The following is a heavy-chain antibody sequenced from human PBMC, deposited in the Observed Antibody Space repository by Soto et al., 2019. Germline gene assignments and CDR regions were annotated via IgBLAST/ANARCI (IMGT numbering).Heavy chain of an antibody. J-gene: IGHJ5*02. CDR3: ARRPGIAAAGNNWFDP. Sequence: PSETLSLTCTVSGGSISSGGYYWSWIRQPPGKGLEWIGEINHSGSTNYNPSLKSRVTISVDTSKNQFSLKLSSVTAADTAVYYCARRPGIAAAGNNWFDPWGQGTLVTVSS. V-gene: IGHV4-39*07. D-gene: IGHD6-13*01. CDR1: GGSISSGGYY. CDR2: INHSGST.